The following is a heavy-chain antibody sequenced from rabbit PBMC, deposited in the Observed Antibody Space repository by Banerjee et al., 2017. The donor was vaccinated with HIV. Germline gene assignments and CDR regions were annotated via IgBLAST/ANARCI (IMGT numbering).Heavy chain of an antibody. Sequence: EQLEESGGDLVKPEGSLTLTCTASGFSFSSGCWICWVRQAPGKGLERIACINTSSGNTVYASWAKGRFTISRSTSLNTVTLQMTSLTAADTATYFCARDLAGVIGWNFNLWGPDPRHRL. D-gene: IGHD4-1*01. V-gene: IGHV1S45*01. CDR2: INTSSGNT. J-gene: IGHJ4*01. CDR3: ARDLAGVIGWNFNL. CDR1: GFSFSSGCW.